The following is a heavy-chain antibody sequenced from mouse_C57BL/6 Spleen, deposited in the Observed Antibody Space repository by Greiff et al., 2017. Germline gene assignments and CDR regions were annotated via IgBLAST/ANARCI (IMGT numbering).Heavy chain of an antibody. CDR1: GYTFTSYW. CDR2: IHPNSGST. J-gene: IGHJ4*01. CDR3: ARSQAMDY. V-gene: IGHV1-64*01. Sequence: VQLQQPGAELVKPGASVSLSCKVSGYTFTSYWMHWVKQRPGQGLEWIGMIHPNSGSTNYNEKFKSKATLTVDKSSSTAYMQLSSLTSEDSAVYYCARSQAMDYWGQGTSVTVSS.